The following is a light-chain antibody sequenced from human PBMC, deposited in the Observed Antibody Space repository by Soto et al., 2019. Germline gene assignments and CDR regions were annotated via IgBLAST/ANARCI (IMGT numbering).Light chain of an antibody. CDR1: SSDVGGYNY. CDR2: EVS. Sequence: QSALTQPASVSGSPGQSITISCTGTSSDVGGYNYVSWYQQHPGKAPKLMIFEVSSRPSGVSYRFSGSKSGNTASLTISGLQAEDEADYYCSSYAGTKIVFGTGTKLTVL. V-gene: IGLV2-14*01. CDR3: SSYAGTKIV. J-gene: IGLJ1*01.